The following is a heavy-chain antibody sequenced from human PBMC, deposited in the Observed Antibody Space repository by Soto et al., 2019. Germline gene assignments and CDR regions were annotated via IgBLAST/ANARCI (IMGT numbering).Heavy chain of an antibody. D-gene: IGHD6-6*01. J-gene: IGHJ1*01. Sequence: SETLSLTCTVSGGSISSSSYYWGWIRQPPGKGLEWIGSIYYSGSTYYNPSLKSRVTISVDTSKNQFSLKLSSVTAADTAVYYCARNEYSSSSGYFQHWGQGTLVTVSS. CDR3: ARNEYSSSSGYFQH. V-gene: IGHV4-39*01. CDR2: IYYSGST. CDR1: GGSISSSSYY.